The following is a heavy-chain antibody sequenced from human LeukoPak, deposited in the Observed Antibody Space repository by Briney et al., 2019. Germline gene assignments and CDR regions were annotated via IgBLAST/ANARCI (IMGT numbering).Heavy chain of an antibody. CDR1: GYTFTSYG. CDR3: ARAATGYSYGSRWFGP. CDR2: ISAYNGNT. Sequence: ASVKVSCKASGYTFTSYGISWVRQAPGQGLEWMGWISAYNGNTNYTQKLQGRVTMTTDTSTSTAYMELRSLRSDDTAVYYCARAATGYSYGSRWFGPWGQGTLVTVSS. V-gene: IGHV1-18*01. J-gene: IGHJ5*02. D-gene: IGHD5-18*01.